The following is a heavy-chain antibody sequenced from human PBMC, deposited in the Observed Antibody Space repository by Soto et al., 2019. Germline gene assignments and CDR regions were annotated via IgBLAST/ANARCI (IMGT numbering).Heavy chain of an antibody. D-gene: IGHD4-17*01. V-gene: IGHV4-59*01. J-gene: IGHJ4*02. CDR1: GGSISFYY. CDR2: IYYSGSI. Sequence: SETLSLTCTVSGGSISFYYWSWIRQPPGKGLEWIGYIYYSGSINYNPSLKSRVTISLGTSKNQFSLNLSSVTAADTAVYYCAREGGSHGDFDYWGQGTLVTVS. CDR3: AREGGSHGDFDY.